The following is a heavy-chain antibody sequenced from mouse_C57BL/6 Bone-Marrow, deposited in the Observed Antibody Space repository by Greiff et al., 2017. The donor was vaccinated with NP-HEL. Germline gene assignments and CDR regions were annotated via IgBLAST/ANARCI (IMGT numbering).Heavy chain of an antibody. Sequence: EVQLVESGGGLVQPGGSLKLSCAASGFTFSDYYMYWVRQTPEKRLEWVAYISNGGGSTYYPDTVKGRFTISRDNAKNTLYLQMSRLKSEDTAMYYCARHYLYEAMDYWGQGTSVTVSS. V-gene: IGHV5-12*01. D-gene: IGHD1-1*01. CDR2: ISNGGGST. J-gene: IGHJ4*01. CDR3: ARHYLYEAMDY. CDR1: GFTFSDYY.